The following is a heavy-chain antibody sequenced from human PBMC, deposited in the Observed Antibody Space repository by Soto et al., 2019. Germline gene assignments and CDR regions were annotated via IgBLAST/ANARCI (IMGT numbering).Heavy chain of an antibody. D-gene: IGHD6-19*01. J-gene: IGHJ4*02. Sequence: EVQLVESGGGLVQPGGSLRLSCAASGFTFSDHYMDWVRQAPGKGLEWVGRSSKKADSYNTQYAASVKGRFIISRDESKNLLYLQMNSLKTEDTALYYCARKGAVAGLDYWGQGTLVTVSS. CDR3: ARKGAVAGLDY. CDR2: SSKKADSYNT. V-gene: IGHV3-72*01. CDR1: GFTFSDHY.